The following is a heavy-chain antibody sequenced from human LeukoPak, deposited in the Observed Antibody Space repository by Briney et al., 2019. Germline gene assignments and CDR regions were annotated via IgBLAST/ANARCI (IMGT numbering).Heavy chain of an antibody. J-gene: IGHJ6*03. Sequence: GGSLRLSCAASGFTFSSYAMSWVRQALGKGLEWVSSISYSGGNTYYADSVKGRFTISRDNSKNTLYLQMNSLRAEDTALYYCAKVGTTVTTYYYYYMDVWGKGTTVTVSS. V-gene: IGHV3-23*01. CDR2: ISYSGGNT. D-gene: IGHD4-17*01. CDR3: AKVGTTVTTYYYYYMDV. CDR1: GFTFSSYA.